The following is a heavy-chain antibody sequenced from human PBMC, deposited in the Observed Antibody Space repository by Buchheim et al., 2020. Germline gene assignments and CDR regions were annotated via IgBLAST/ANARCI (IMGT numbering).Heavy chain of an antibody. D-gene: IGHD2-15*01. CDR3: ARITAGSYYGMDV. V-gene: IGHV3-33*01. J-gene: IGHJ6*02. CDR1: GLTFSTYG. Sequence: QVQLVESGGGVVQPGRSLRLSCAASGLTFSTYGMHWVRQAPGKGLEWVAVIWYDGTKKYYADSVKGRFIISRDNSKNTLYLQMNSLRAEDTAVYYCARITAGSYYGMDVRGQGTT. CDR2: IWYDGTKK.